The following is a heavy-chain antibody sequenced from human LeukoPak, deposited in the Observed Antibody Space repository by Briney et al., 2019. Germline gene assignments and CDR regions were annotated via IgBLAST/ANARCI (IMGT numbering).Heavy chain of an antibody. V-gene: IGHV1-69*13. CDR3: ARGCGGSCYSGRDWFDP. CDR1: GGTFSSYA. D-gene: IGHD2-15*01. Sequence: PVKVSCKASGGTFSSYAISWVRQAPGQGLEWMGGIIPIFGTANYAQKFQGRVTITADESTSTAYMELSSLRSEDTAVYYCARGCGGSCYSGRDWFDPRGQGTLVTVSS. J-gene: IGHJ5*02. CDR2: IIPIFGTA.